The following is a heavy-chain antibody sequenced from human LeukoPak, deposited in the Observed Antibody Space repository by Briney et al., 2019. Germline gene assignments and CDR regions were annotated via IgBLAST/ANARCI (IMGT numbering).Heavy chain of an antibody. V-gene: IGHV4-59*08. CDR2: IYYSGST. CDR3: ARHTPTALAVGYYYGMDV. Sequence: PSETLSLTCTVSGGSISNFYWSWIRQPPGKGLEWIGYIYYSGSTNYNPSLKSRLTISVDTSKNQFSLKLSSVTAADTAVYYCARHTPTALAVGYYYGMDVWGRGTTVTVSS. D-gene: IGHD3-16*01. CDR1: GGSISNFY. J-gene: IGHJ6*02.